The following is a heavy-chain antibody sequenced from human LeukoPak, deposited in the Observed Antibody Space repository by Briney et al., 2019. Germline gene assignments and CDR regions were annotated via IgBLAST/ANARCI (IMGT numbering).Heavy chain of an antibody. Sequence: SETLSLTCTVSGYSISSGYYWGWIRQPPGKGLEWIGSIYHSGSTYYNPSLKSRVTISVDTSKNHFSLKLSSVTAADTAVYYCARDQGYCSSTSCYHWFDPWGQGTLVTVSS. V-gene: IGHV4-38-2*02. J-gene: IGHJ5*02. CDR3: ARDQGYCSSTSCYHWFDP. CDR1: GYSISSGYY. CDR2: IYHSGST. D-gene: IGHD2-2*01.